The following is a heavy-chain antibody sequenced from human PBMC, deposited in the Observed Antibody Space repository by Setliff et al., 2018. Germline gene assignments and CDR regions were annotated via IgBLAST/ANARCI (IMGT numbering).Heavy chain of an antibody. CDR3: ARQDRFYDRSVFVEYFQH. CDR1: GGSISPYC. CDR2: IFYSGSA. Sequence: PSETLSLTCSVSGGSISPYCWIWIRQSPGKGLEWIGYIFYSGSARYNPSLESRVTMSVDTSKNQISLKLTSVTAADTAVYYCARQDRFYDRSVFVEYFQHWGQGALVTVSS. J-gene: IGHJ1*01. V-gene: IGHV4-59*08. D-gene: IGHD3-22*01.